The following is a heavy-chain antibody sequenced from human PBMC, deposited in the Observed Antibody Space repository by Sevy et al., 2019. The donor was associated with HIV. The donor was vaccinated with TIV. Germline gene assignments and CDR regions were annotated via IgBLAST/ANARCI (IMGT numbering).Heavy chain of an antibody. CDR2: IYYNGHI. CDR3: AGENAWGRGYS. Sequence: SETLSLTCTVSGGSITSLYWNWIRQPPGKGLEWMANIYYNGHINYNPSLKSRVTLSLDTSKNQSPLRLSSVTAADTARYYCAGENAWGRGYSWGQGTLVTVSS. D-gene: IGHD1-26*01. J-gene: IGHJ4*02. CDR1: GGSITSLY. V-gene: IGHV4-59*08.